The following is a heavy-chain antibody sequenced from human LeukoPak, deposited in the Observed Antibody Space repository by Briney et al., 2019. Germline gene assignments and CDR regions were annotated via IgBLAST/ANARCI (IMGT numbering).Heavy chain of an antibody. CDR2: IIPIFGTA. D-gene: IGHD6-19*01. CDR1: GGTFSSYA. CDR3: ARVQMSYSSGWYGVDP. V-gene: IGHV1-69*06. Sequence: SVKVSCKASGGTFSSYAISWVRQAPGQGLEWMGGIIPIFGTANYAQKFQGRVTITADKSTSTAYMELSSLRSEDTAVYYCARVQMSYSSGWYGVDPWGQGTLVTVSS. J-gene: IGHJ5*02.